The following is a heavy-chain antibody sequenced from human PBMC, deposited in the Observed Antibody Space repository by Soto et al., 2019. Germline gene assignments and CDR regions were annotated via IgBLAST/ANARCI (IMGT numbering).Heavy chain of an antibody. CDR1: GGTFSSYA. CDR3: ARVAAAGPYYYYGMDV. J-gene: IGHJ6*02. V-gene: IGHV1-69*13. D-gene: IGHD6-13*01. Sequence: ASVKVSCKASGGTFSSYAISWVRQAPGQGLEWMGGIIPIFGTANYAQKFQGRVTITADESTSTAYMELSSLRSEDTAVYYCARVAAAGPYYYYGMDVWAKGPRSPSP. CDR2: IIPIFGTA.